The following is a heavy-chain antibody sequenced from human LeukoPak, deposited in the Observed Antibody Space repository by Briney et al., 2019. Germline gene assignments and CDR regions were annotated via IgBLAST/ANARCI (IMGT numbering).Heavy chain of an antibody. D-gene: IGHD3-10*01. Sequence: GGSLRLSCVASEFTFSSHAMNWVRQAPGKGLEWVSSISGGGESTYYADSVKGRFTVSRDNSKNTLYLQMNSLRAEDTAVYYCARWFGELNYYGMDVWGQGTTVTVSS. CDR1: EFTFSSHA. CDR3: ARWFGELNYYGMDV. V-gene: IGHV3-23*01. J-gene: IGHJ6*02. CDR2: ISGGGEST.